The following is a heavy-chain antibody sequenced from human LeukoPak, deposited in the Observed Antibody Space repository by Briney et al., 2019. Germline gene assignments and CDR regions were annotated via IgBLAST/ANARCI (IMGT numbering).Heavy chain of an antibody. CDR2: ISGSGGST. CDR1: GFTFDSYA. J-gene: IGHJ6*02. V-gene: IGHV3-23*01. D-gene: IGHD6-13*01. CDR3: AKSTHKQQLVWHWNDAPYYYYGMDV. Sequence: PGGSLRLSCEGSGFTFDSYAMSWVRQSPGKGLEWVSAISGSGGSTYYADSVKGRFTISRDNSKNTLYLQMNSLRAEDTAVYYCAKSTHKQQLVWHWNDAPYYYYGMDVWGQGTTVTVSS.